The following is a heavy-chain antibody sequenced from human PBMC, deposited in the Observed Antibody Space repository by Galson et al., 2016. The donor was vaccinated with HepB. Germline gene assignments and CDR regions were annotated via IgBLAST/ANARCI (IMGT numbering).Heavy chain of an antibody. CDR1: GYTFNDYH. Sequence: VKVSCKASGYTFNDYHLHWVRQAPGQGLEWMGWINPDNGGTKYAEKFEGRITMTRDTSISAAYMEPSRLTSDDTAMYYCVRVAPEHDHSFWYFDLWGRGTLVTVSS. J-gene: IGHJ2*01. V-gene: IGHV1-2*02. CDR3: VRVAPEHDHSFWYFDL. D-gene: IGHD1-1*01. CDR2: INPDNGGT.